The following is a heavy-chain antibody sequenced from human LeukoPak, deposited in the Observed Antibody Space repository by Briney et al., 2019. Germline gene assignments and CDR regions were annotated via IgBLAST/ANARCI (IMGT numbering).Heavy chain of an antibody. Sequence: GASVKVSCKASGYTFTGYYMHWVRQAPGQGLEWMGWINPNSGGTNYAQKFQGRVTMTRDTSISTAYMELSRLRSDDTAVYYCARVNGLWFGEPWEGNHWFDPWGQGTLVTVSS. V-gene: IGHV1-2*02. J-gene: IGHJ5*02. CDR1: GYTFTGYY. D-gene: IGHD3-10*01. CDR3: ARVNGLWFGEPWEGNHWFDP. CDR2: INPNSGGT.